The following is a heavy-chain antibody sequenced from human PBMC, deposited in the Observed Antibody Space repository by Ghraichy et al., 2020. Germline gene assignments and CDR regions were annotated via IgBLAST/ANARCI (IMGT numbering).Heavy chain of an antibody. CDR3: ARVDYYYGSGSYPRAMYYMDV. CDR1: GYTFTSYG. V-gene: IGHV1-18*04. J-gene: IGHJ6*03. CDR2: ISAYNGNT. D-gene: IGHD3-10*01. Sequence: ASVKVSCKASGYTFTSYGISWVRQAPGQGLEWMGWISAYNGNTNYAQKLQGRVTMTTDTSTSTAYMEPRSLRSDDTAVYYCARVDYYYGSGSYPRAMYYMDVWGKGTTVTVSS.